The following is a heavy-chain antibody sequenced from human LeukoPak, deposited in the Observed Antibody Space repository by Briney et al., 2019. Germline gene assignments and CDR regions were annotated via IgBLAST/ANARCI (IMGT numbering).Heavy chain of an antibody. CDR2: IYHSGST. CDR3: ARDGPAYTSRWYDYYYGLDV. V-gene: IGHV4-59*01. J-gene: IGHJ6*02. Sequence: SETLSLTCAVYGGSFSGYYWSWIRQSPGKGLEWIGHIYHSGSTNYNPSLKSRVSISVDTSKNQFSLKLTSVTSADTAVYYCARDGPAYTSRWYDYYYGLDVWGQGTTVTVSS. D-gene: IGHD2-2*01. CDR1: GGSFSGYY.